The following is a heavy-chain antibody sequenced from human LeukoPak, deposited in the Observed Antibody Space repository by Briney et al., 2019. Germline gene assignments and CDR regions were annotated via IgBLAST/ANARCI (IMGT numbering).Heavy chain of an antibody. CDR1: GGSINSYY. Sequence: PSETLSLTCTVSGGSINSYYWSYIRQPPGKGLEWIAYIYYSGSSSYNPSLRSRVTISVDTSKNQFPLKLSSVTAADTAVYYCARHEIAAAGANAFDIWGQGTVVTVSS. V-gene: IGHV4-59*08. CDR3: ARHEIAAAGANAFDI. J-gene: IGHJ3*02. D-gene: IGHD6-13*01. CDR2: IYYSGSS.